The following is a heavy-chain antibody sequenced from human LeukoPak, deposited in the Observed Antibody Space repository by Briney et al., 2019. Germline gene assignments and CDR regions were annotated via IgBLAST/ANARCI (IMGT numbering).Heavy chain of an antibody. V-gene: IGHV3-66*01. D-gene: IGHD3-10*01. CDR2: IYNGGST. CDR1: GFTVSSNY. Sequence: PGGSLRLSCAASGFTVSSNYMSWVRQAPGKGLEWVAVIYNGGSTYYADSVKGRFTISRDNSKNTLYLQMNSLRAEDTAVYYCARAHMVRGAAYYFDYWGQGTLVTVSS. J-gene: IGHJ4*02. CDR3: ARAHMVRGAAYYFDY.